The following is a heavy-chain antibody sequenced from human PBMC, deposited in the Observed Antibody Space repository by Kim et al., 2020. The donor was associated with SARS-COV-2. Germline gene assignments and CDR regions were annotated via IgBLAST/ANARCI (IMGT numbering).Heavy chain of an antibody. J-gene: IGHJ6*02. Sequence: YADSVKGRFTISRDNSKNTLYLQMNSLRAEDTAVYYCAKPQVISYYGMDVWGQGTTVTVSS. V-gene: IGHV3-23*01. CDR3: AKPQVISYYGMDV. D-gene: IGHD3-16*02.